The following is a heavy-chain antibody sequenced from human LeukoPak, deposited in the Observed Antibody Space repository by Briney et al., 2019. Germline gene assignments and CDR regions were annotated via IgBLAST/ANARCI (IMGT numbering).Heavy chain of an antibody. Sequence: ASVKVSFKASGYTFTGYYMHWVRQAPGQGLEWMGWINPNSGGTNYAQKFQGRVTMTRDTSISTAYMELSRLRSDDTAVYYCARELIVVVVAALYYGMDVWGQGTTVTVSS. CDR2: INPNSGGT. CDR1: GYTFTGYY. CDR3: ARELIVVVVAALYYGMDV. D-gene: IGHD2-15*01. V-gene: IGHV1-2*02. J-gene: IGHJ6*02.